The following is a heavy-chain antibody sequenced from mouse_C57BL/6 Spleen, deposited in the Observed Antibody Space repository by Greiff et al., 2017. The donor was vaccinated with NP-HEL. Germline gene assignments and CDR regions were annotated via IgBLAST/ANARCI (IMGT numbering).Heavy chain of an antibody. J-gene: IGHJ1*03. CDR1: GYAFSSYW. D-gene: IGHD1-1*01. Sequence: QVQLQQSGAELVKPGASVKISCKASGYAFSSYWMNWVKQRPGKGLEWIGQIYPGDGDTNYNGQFKGKATLTADNSSSTAYMQLSSLTSEDSSVYCCARSGVITTVVADWYFEVWGTGTTVTVAS. V-gene: IGHV1-80*01. CDR3: ARSGVITTVVADWYFEV. CDR2: IYPGDGDT.